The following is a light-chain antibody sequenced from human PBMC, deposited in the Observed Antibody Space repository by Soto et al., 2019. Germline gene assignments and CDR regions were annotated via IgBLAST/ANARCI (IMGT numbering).Light chain of an antibody. CDR3: LQSAHLPRT. CDR1: QSLLQSDGKTY. CDR2: EGS. Sequence: DVVMTQTPLSLSVTPGQSASISCKSSQSLLQSDGKTYLYWYLQRPGQPPQVLIYEGSNRFSGVPDRFSGSRSGTDFTLKISRVEAEDVGVYYCLQSAHLPRTFGQGTKLEIK. J-gene: IGKJ2*01. V-gene: IGKV2D-29*01.